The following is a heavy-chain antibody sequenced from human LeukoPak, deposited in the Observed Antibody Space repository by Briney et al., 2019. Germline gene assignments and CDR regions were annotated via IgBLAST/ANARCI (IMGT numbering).Heavy chain of an antibody. Sequence: SETLSLTCTVSGGSISSYYWSWIRQPPWKGLEWIGYIYYSGSTNYNPSLKSRVTISVDTSKNQFSLKLSSVTAADTAVYYCARVSIYGSGCWFDPWGQGTLATVSS. CDR2: IYYSGST. CDR3: ARVSIYGSGCWFDP. CDR1: GGSISSYY. D-gene: IGHD6-19*01. V-gene: IGHV4-59*01. J-gene: IGHJ5*02.